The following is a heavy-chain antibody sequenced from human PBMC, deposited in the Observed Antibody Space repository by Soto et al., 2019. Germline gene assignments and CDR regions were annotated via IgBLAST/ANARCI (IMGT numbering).Heavy chain of an antibody. V-gene: IGHV4-31*03. CDR2: IYYSGST. CDR1: GGSISSGGYY. Sequence: SETLSLTCTVSGGSISSGGYYWSWIRQHPGKGLEWIGYIYYSGSTYYNPSLKSRVTISVDTSKNQFSLKLSSVTAADTAVYYCARDGRDYGDYLTGSEYFQHWGQGTLVTVSS. J-gene: IGHJ1*01. CDR3: ARDGRDYGDYLTGSEYFQH. D-gene: IGHD4-17*01.